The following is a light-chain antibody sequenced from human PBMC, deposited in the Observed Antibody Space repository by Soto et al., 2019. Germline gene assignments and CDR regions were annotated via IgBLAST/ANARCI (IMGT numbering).Light chain of an antibody. V-gene: IGKV1-12*01. CDR3: QQADSFPLT. CDR1: QSIYKW. CDR2: AAS. J-gene: IGKJ4*01. Sequence: DIQMTQSPSSVSASIGDRVTMSCRASQSIYKWLVWYQQKPGKAPKLLIYAASSLQSGVTSRFSGSEDVTEFTLTISSLQPEDSAPYYCQQADSFPLTFGGETKVAI.